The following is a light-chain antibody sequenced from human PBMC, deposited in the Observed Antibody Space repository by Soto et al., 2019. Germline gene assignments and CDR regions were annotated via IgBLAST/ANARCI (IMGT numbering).Light chain of an antibody. Sequence: DIQMTQSPSSLSASVGDRVTITCRASQSMSSYLNWYQQKPGKAPKLLIYAASSLQRGVPSRFSGSGSGTDFNITISSMQPEDFATYYCHQSYSTPRTFGGGNKVEIK. CDR3: HQSYSTPRT. J-gene: IGKJ4*01. CDR1: QSMSSY. V-gene: IGKV1-39*01. CDR2: AAS.